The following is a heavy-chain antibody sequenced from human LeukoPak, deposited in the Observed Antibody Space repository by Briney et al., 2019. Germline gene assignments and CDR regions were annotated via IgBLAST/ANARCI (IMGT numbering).Heavy chain of an antibody. CDR2: NTGSGDRT. CDR3: AKDKTYGDYVGNWFDP. Sequence: GGSLRLSCAASGFTFSSYAMSWVRRAPGKGLEWVSSNTGSGDRTYYADSVKGRFTISRDNSKNTLYLQMNSLRAEDTAVYYCAKDKTYGDYVGNWFDPWGQGTLVTVSS. D-gene: IGHD4-17*01. CDR1: GFTFSSYA. J-gene: IGHJ5*02. V-gene: IGHV3-23*01.